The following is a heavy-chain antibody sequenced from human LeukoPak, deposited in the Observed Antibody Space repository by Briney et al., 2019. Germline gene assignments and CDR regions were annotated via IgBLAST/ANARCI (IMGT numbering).Heavy chain of an antibody. CDR2: ISTNGGST. D-gene: IGHD3-10*01. Sequence: PGGSLRLSCAASGFTFSRYFMHWVRQAPGKGLEYVSAISTNGGSTYYANSVKGRFTISRDNSKNTLYLQMGSLRAEDMAVYYCARAAAYYGSAQYYFDCWGQGTLVTVSS. CDR3: ARAAAYYGSAQYYFDC. J-gene: IGHJ4*02. V-gene: IGHV3-64*01. CDR1: GFTFSRYF.